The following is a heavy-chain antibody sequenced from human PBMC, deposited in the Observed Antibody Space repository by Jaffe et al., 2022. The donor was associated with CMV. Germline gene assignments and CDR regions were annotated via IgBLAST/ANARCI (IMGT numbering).Heavy chain of an antibody. CDR1: GFTFDDYA. V-gene: IGHV3-9*01. J-gene: IGHJ4*02. CDR3: AKGPSIAAHVRYFDY. Sequence: EVQLVESGGGLVQPGRSLRLSCAASGFTFDDYAMHWVRQAPGKGLEWVSGISWNSGSIGYADSVKGRFTISRDNAKNSLYLQMNSLRAEDTALYYCAKGPSIAAHVRYFDYWGQGTLVTVSS. CDR2: ISWNSGSI. D-gene: IGHD6-6*01.